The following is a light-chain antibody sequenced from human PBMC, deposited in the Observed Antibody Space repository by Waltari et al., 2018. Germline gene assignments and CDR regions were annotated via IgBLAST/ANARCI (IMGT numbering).Light chain of an antibody. CDR3: QRSGLSPPLT. J-gene: IGKJ4*01. V-gene: IGKV3-20*01. CDR1: QNVRN. CDR2: DAS. Sequence: EIVLTQSPATLSLSPGEGATLSCRTSQNVRNLAWYQQKPGQAPRLLNYDASTRVTGIPDRFSGGGSGTDFTLTISRLEPADFAVYYCQRSGLSPPLTFGGGTKVEIK.